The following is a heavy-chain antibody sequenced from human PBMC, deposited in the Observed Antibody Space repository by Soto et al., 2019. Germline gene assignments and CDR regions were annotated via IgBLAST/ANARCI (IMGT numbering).Heavy chain of an antibody. CDR2: ISYDGSNK. CDR3: ARPLWRDDYNWGYFDL. Sequence: QVQLVESGGGVVQPGRSLRLSCAASGFTFSSYAMQWVRQAPGKGLEWVAVISYDGSNKFYADSVKGRFIMSRDNSKNTLYLQMNSLRAEDTAVYYCARPLWRDDYNWGYFDLWGRGNLVTVSS. J-gene: IGHJ2*01. CDR1: GFTFSSYA. V-gene: IGHV3-30-3*01. D-gene: IGHD4-4*01.